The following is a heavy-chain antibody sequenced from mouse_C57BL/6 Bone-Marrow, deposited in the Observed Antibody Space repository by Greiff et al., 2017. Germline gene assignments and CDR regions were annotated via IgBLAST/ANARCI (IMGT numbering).Heavy chain of an antibody. D-gene: IGHD3-3*01. V-gene: IGHV6-6*01. CDR2: IRNKANNHAT. Sequence: EVKLMESGGGLVQPGGSMKLSCAASGFTFSDAWMDWVRQSPEKGLEWVALIRNKANNHATYYAESVKGRFTISRDDSKSSVYLQMNRLRPEDTGIYYCTGWERVSFAYWGQGTLVTVSA. CDR3: TGWERVSFAY. CDR1: GFTFSDAW. J-gene: IGHJ3*01.